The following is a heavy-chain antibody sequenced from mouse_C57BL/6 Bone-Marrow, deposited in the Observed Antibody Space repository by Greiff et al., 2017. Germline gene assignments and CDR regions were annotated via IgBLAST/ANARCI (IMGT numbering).Heavy chain of an antibody. V-gene: IGHV1-64*01. CDR2: IHPNSGST. Sequence: QVQLKQPGAELVKPGASVKLSCKASGYTFTSYWMHWVKQRPGQGLEWIGMIHPNSGSTNYNEKFKSKATLTVDKSSSTAYMRLSSLTSEDSAVXYCEGSRDSYFDDWGKGTTLTVSS. J-gene: IGHJ2*01. CDR1: GYTFTSYW. D-gene: IGHD1-1*02. CDR3: EGSRDSYFDD.